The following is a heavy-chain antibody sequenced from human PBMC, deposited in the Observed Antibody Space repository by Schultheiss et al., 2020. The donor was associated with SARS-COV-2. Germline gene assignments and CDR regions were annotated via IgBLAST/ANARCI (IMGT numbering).Heavy chain of an antibody. V-gene: IGHV4-38-2*02. Sequence: SETLSLTCAVSGDSISSGYFWGWIRQPPGKGLEWIGEINHSGSTNYNPSLKSRVTISVDTSKNQFSLKLSSVTAADTAVYYCARDGYSYGPYGMDVWGQGTTVTVSS. CDR1: GDSISSGYF. J-gene: IGHJ6*02. CDR3: ARDGYSYGPYGMDV. CDR2: INHSGST. D-gene: IGHD5-18*01.